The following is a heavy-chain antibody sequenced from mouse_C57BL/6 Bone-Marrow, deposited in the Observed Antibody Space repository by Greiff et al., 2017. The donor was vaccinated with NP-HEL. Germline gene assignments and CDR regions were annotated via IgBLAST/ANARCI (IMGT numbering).Heavy chain of an antibody. CDR1: GFTFSSYA. CDR3: ARGIYYYGSVDY. J-gene: IGHJ2*01. V-gene: IGHV5-4*03. CDR2: ISDGGSYT. D-gene: IGHD1-1*01. Sequence: EVMLVESGGGLVKPGGSLKLSCAASGFTFSSYAMSWVRQTPEKRLEWVATISDGGSYTYYPDNVKGRFTISRDNAKNNLYLQMSHLKSEDTAMXYCARGIYYYGSVDYWGQGTTLTVSS.